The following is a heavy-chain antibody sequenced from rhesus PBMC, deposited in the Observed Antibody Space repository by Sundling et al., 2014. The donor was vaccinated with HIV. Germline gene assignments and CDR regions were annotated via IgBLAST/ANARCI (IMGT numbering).Heavy chain of an antibody. CDR1: GASISNYW. CDR3: ARDWGYCSSTYCSSISFDY. V-gene: IGHV4-80*01. Sequence: QLQLQESGPGLVKPSETLSLTCTVSGASISNYWWIWIRQPPGKGLEWIGEINGNSGSTKYNPSLKSRVNISRDTSKRQFSLQLNFVTAADTAVYYCARDWGYCSSTYCSSISFDYWGQGVLVTVSS. J-gene: IGHJ4*01. CDR2: INGNSGST. D-gene: IGHD2-15*01.